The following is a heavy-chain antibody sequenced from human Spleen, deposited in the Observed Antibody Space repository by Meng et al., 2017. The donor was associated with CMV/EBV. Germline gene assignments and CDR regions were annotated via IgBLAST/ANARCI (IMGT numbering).Heavy chain of an antibody. V-gene: IGHV3-73*01. CDR3: AKDQPPSGFDY. CDR1: GFTFSGSA. CDR2: IRTKANNYAT. J-gene: IGHJ4*02. D-gene: IGHD1-14*01. Sequence: GESLKISCAASGFTFSGSAMHWVRQASGKGLEWVGHIRTKANNYATAYAASVKGRFTISRDDSKNTAYLQMNSLKTEDTAVYYCAKDQPPSGFDYWGQGTLVTVSS.